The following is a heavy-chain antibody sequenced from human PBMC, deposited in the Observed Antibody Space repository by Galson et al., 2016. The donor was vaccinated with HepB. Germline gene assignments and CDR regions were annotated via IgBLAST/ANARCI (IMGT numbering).Heavy chain of an antibody. J-gene: IGHJ6*02. D-gene: IGHD3-10*01. CDR2: ISPYNGKT. CDR3: ARDRRMGRGYYYYYSGMGV. Sequence: SVKVSCKASGYAFPSYGISWVRQAPGQGLEWMGWISPYNGKTKSSQKFQGRVAMTTDTSTRTVSMELRSLRSDDTAVYFCARDRRMGRGYYYYYSGMGVWGQGTSVTVSS. CDR1: GYAFPSYG. V-gene: IGHV1-18*01.